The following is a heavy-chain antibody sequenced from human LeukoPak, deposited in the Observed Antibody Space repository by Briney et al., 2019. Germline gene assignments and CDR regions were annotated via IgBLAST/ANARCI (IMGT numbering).Heavy chain of an antibody. CDR3: ASGDSAYFDY. Sequence: GGSLRLSCAASGFTFSSYSMNWVRQAPGKGLEWVSSNSSSSSYIYYADSVKGRFTISRDNAKNSLYLQMNSLRAEDTAVYYCASGDSAYFDYWGQGTLVTVSS. J-gene: IGHJ4*02. V-gene: IGHV3-21*01. CDR1: GFTFSSYS. CDR2: NSSSSSYI. D-gene: IGHD3-10*01.